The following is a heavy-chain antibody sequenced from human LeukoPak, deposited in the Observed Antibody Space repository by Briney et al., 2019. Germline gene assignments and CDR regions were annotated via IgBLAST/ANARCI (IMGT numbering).Heavy chain of an antibody. CDR3: ATVAYYYDSSGYYDASDI. V-gene: IGHV3-66*02. J-gene: IGHJ3*02. CDR2: IYSGGST. D-gene: IGHD3-22*01. Sequence: GGSLRLSCAASGFIVSSNYMSWVCQAPGKGLEWFSVIYSGGSTYYAYSVKGRFTISRDNSKNTLYLQMNSLRAADTTVYYCATVAYYYDSSGYYDASDIWGQGTMVTVSS. CDR1: GFIVSSNY.